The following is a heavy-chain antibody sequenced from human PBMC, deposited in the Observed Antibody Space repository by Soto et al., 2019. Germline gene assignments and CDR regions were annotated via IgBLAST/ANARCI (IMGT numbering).Heavy chain of an antibody. D-gene: IGHD6-19*01. J-gene: IGHJ4*02. CDR1: GFTFSIYG. Sequence: PGGSLRVSCASSGFTFSIYGMDWVRQAPGNGLDWVAVIWYDGSNKYYADSVKGRFTISRDNSKNTLYLQMKSLRAEDTAVYYCARVGTYSSGWYVDPFDYWGQGTLVTVSS. CDR3: ARVGTYSSGWYVDPFDY. CDR2: IWYDGSNK. V-gene: IGHV3-33*01.